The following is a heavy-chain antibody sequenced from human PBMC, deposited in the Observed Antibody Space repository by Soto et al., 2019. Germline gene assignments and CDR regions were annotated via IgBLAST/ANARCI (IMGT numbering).Heavy chain of an antibody. CDR3: ARPPFPGCLNAVCYPLDY. Sequence: QVQLVQSGAEVKKPGASVKVSCKASGYTFNDYYLHWVRQAPGQGLEWMGMINPSGGSTSYAQKFQCRVTMTRDTSTTTVYMEVSSLKSEDTAVYYCARPPFPGCLNAVCYPLDYWGQGTLVTVSS. CDR1: GYTFNDYY. D-gene: IGHD2-8*01. CDR2: INPSGGST. J-gene: IGHJ4*02. V-gene: IGHV1-46*02.